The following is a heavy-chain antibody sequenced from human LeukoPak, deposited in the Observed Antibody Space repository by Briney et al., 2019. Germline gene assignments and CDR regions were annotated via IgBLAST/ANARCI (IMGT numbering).Heavy chain of an antibody. Sequence: GGSLRLSCAASGFTFSNYGINWVRQAPGKGLEWVSYINLGSSTIYYADSVKGRFTISRDNAKNSLYLQMNSLRAEDTALYYCAKDNDSSGSFPYFQHWGQGTLVTVSS. CDR2: INLGSSTI. CDR1: GFTFSNYG. CDR3: AKDNDSSGSFPYFQH. D-gene: IGHD3-22*01. J-gene: IGHJ1*01. V-gene: IGHV3-48*04.